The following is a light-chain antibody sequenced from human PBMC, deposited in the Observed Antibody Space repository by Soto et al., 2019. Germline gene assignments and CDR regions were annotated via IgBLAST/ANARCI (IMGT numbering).Light chain of an antibody. J-gene: IGKJ1*01. CDR3: QQYGSSPWT. Sequence: EIVLPQSPGTLSLSPGERATLSCRASQSVTNNYLAWYQQKTGQTPRLIVYLASSRAPGIPDRFSGSGSGTHFTLTIRRVEPEDFAVYYCQQYGSSPWTFGQGTKVEIK. CDR1: QSVTNNY. V-gene: IGKV3-20*01. CDR2: LAS.